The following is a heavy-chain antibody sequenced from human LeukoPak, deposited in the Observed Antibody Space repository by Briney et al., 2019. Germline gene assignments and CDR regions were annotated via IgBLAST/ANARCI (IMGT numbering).Heavy chain of an antibody. CDR2: IYYSGST. CDR3: ARFGYSYGSVFDY. J-gene: IGHJ4*02. D-gene: IGHD5-18*01. V-gene: IGHV4-59*08. Sequence: PSETLSLTCTVSGGSISTYYWSWIRQPPGKGLEWIGHIYYSGSTNYSPSLKSRVTISVDTSKNQFSLKVTSVTAADTAVYYCARFGYSYGSVFDYWGQGTLVTVSS. CDR1: GGSISTYY.